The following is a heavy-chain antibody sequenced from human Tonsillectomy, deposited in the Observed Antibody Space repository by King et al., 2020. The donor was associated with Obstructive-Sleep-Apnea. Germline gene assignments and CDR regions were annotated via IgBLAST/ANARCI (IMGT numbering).Heavy chain of an antibody. CDR3: ATLGRRCPGRCWYFDL. CDR2: IYYSGNT. D-gene: IGHD2-15*01. Sequence: LQLQESGPGLVKPSETLSLTCTVSGGSISSGSYYWGWIRQPPGKGLEWIGSIYYSGNTYYNPSLKSRVTISVDTSKNQFSLKLTSVTAADTAVYYCATLGRRCPGRCWYFDLWGRGTLVTVSS. J-gene: IGHJ2*01. V-gene: IGHV4-39*07. CDR1: GGSISSGSYY.